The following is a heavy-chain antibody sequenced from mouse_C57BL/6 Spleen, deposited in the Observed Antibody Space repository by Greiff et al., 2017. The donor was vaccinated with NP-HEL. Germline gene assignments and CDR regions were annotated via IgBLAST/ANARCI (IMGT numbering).Heavy chain of an antibody. CDR1: GYAFSSSW. CDR2: IYPGDGDT. J-gene: IGHJ4*01. D-gene: IGHD2-4*01. V-gene: IGHV1-82*01. Sequence: QVQLQQSGPELVKPGASVKISCKASGYAFSSSWMNWVKQRPGKGLEWIGRIYPGDGDTNYNGKFKGKATLTADKSSSTAYMQLSSLTSEDSAVYFCARRTIYYDYSYAMDYWGQGTSVTVSS. CDR3: ARRTIYYDYSYAMDY.